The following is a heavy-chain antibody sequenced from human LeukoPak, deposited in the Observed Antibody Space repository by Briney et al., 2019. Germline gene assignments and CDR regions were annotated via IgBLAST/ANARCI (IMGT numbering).Heavy chain of an antibody. Sequence: HPGGSLRLSCAASGFTFSSYGMSWVRQAPGKGLEWVSAISGSGGSTYYADSVKGRFTISRDNSKNTLYLQMNSLRAEDTAVYYCAKDDIASGYYYAGHAFDIWGQGTMVTVSS. CDR2: ISGSGGST. D-gene: IGHD3-22*01. J-gene: IGHJ3*02. CDR3: AKDDIASGYYYAGHAFDI. CDR1: GFTFSSYG. V-gene: IGHV3-23*01.